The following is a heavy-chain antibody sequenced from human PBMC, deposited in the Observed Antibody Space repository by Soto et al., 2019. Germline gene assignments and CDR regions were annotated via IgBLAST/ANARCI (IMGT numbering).Heavy chain of an antibody. CDR2: IYYSGRT. J-gene: IGHJ3*02. D-gene: IGHD3-22*01. Sequence: QVQLQESGPGLVKPSQTLSLTCTISGGSISSGGYYWSWIRQHPGKGLEWIGYIYYSGRTYYNPSLKSRVTISVDTSKNQFSLKLSSVTAADTAVYYCAMGVYYDSSGNYPSVGAFDIWGQGTMVTVSS. V-gene: IGHV4-31*03. CDR1: GGSISSGGYY. CDR3: AMGVYYDSSGNYPSVGAFDI.